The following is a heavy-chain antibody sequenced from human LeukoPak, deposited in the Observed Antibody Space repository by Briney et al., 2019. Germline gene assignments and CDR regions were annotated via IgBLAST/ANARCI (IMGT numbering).Heavy chain of an antibody. J-gene: IGHJ3*01. D-gene: IGHD2-2*01. Sequence: GGSLRLSCAASGFTFSSLAMSWVRQAPGKGLEWVSAISRSGGSTFYADSVKGRFTISRDNSKNTLFLQMNSLRAVDTAVYYCAKDRSCSGSSCNVGSWGQGTMVTVSS. CDR2: ISRSGGST. CDR3: AKDRSCSGSSCNVGS. V-gene: IGHV3-23*01. CDR1: GFTFSSLA.